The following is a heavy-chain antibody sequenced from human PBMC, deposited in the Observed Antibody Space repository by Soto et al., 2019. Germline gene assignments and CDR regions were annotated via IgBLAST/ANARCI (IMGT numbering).Heavy chain of an antibody. CDR1: GYSFTSYW. D-gene: IGHD3-3*01. J-gene: IGHJ5*02. CDR3: ARRGPHVDDFWSGYSSWFDP. V-gene: IGHV5-51*01. Sequence: GESLKISCKGSGYSFTSYWIGWVRQMPGKGLEWMGIIYPGDSDTRYSPSFQGQVTISADKSISTAYLQWSSLKASDTAMYYCARRGPHVDDFWSGYSSWFDPWGQGTLVTVSS. CDR2: IYPGDSDT.